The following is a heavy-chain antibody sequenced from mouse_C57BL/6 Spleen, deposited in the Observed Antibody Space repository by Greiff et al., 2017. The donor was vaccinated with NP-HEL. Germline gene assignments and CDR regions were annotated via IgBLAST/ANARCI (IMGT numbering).Heavy chain of an antibody. CDR2: IDPSDSYT. Sequence: QQSCKASGYTFTSYWMHWVKQRPGQGLEWIGEIDPSDSYTNYNQKFKGKSTLTVDKSSSTAYMQLSSLTSEDSAVYYCARQGDYYGGYAMDYWGQGTSVTVSS. CDR1: GYTFTSYW. J-gene: IGHJ4*01. CDR3: ARQGDYYGGYAMDY. D-gene: IGHD1-1*01. V-gene: IGHV1-69*01.